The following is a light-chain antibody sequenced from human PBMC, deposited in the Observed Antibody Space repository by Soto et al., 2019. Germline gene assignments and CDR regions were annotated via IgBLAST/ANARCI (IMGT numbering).Light chain of an antibody. Sequence: QAALTQPASVSGSPGQSITVSCTGSSDDIGNFNLVSWYQQYPGKAPKLILYVVNKRPLGVSDRFSGSKSGNTASLTISGLQAEDEADYHCCSYAGSRWMFGGGTKVTVL. CDR3: CSYAGSRWM. V-gene: IGLV2-23*02. CDR1: SDDIGNFNL. CDR2: VVN. J-gene: IGLJ3*02.